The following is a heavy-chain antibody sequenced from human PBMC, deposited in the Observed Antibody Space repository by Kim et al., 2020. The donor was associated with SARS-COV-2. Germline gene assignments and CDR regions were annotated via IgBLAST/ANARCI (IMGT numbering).Heavy chain of an antibody. Sequence: GESLKISCKGSGYSFTSYWIGWVRQMPGKGLEWMGIIYPGDSDTRYSPSFQGQVTISADKSISTAYLQWSSLKASDTAMYYCARHARASGAKNYDFWSGYYSVGMDVWGQGTTVTVSS. J-gene: IGHJ6*02. CDR2: IYPGDSDT. CDR3: ARHARASGAKNYDFWSGYYSVGMDV. CDR1: GYSFTSYW. V-gene: IGHV5-51*01. D-gene: IGHD3-3*01.